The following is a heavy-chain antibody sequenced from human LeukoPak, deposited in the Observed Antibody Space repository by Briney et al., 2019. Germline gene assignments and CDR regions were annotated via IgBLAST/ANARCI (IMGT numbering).Heavy chain of an antibody. CDR1: GYTLTSYG. J-gene: IGHJ5*02. Sequence: VASVKVSCKASGYTLTSYGISWVRQAPGQGLEWMGWISAYNGNTNYAQKLQGRVTMTTDTSTSTAYMELSSLRSEDTAVYYCARDNSVGETAWWFDPWGQGSLVTVSS. V-gene: IGHV1-18*01. CDR3: ARDNSVGETAWWFDP. D-gene: IGHD1-26*01. CDR2: ISAYNGNT.